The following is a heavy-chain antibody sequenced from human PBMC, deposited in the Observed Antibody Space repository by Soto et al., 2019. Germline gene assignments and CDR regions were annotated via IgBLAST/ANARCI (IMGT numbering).Heavy chain of an antibody. CDR1: GGSFSGYY. Sequence: SETLSLTCAVYGGSFSGYYWSWIRQPPGKGLEWIGEINHSGSTNYNPSLKSRVTISVDTSKNQFSLKLSSVTAADTAVYYCARGGVAVAGSAYYGMDVWGQGTTVTVSS. CDR3: ARGGVAVAGSAYYGMDV. D-gene: IGHD6-19*01. CDR2: INHSGST. J-gene: IGHJ6*02. V-gene: IGHV4-34*01.